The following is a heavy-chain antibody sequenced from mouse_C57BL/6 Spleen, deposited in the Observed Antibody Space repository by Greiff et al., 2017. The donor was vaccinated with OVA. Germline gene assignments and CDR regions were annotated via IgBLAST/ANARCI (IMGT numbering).Heavy chain of an antibody. D-gene: IGHD1-1*01. J-gene: IGHJ3*01. Sequence: QVQLQQPGAELVRPGTSVKLSCKASGYTFTSYCMHWVKQRPGQGLEWIGVIDPSDSYTNYNQKFKGKATLTVDTSSSTAYMQLSSLTSEDSAVYYCATVEAYWGQGTLVTVSA. CDR2: IDPSDSYT. CDR1: GYTFTSYC. CDR3: ATVEAY. V-gene: IGHV1-59*01.